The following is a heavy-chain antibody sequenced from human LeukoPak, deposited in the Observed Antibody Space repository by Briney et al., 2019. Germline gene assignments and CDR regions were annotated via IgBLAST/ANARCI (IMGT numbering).Heavy chain of an antibody. CDR2: INPNSGGT. Sequence: EASVTVSCKASGYTFTGYYMHWVRQAPGQGLEWMGRINPNSGGTNYAQKFQGRVTMTRDTSISTAYMELSRLRSDDTAVYYCARGGFRRGSSSLDNWFDPWGQGTLVTVSS. J-gene: IGHJ5*02. CDR3: ARGGFRRGSSSLDNWFDP. V-gene: IGHV1-2*06. CDR1: GYTFTGYY. D-gene: IGHD6-6*01.